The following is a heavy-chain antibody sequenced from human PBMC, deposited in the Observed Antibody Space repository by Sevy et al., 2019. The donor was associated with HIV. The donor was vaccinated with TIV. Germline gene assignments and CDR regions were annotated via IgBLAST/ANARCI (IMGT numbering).Heavy chain of an antibody. J-gene: IGHJ3*02. D-gene: IGHD3-22*01. CDR3: AKDRYHTSGYYPEGAFDI. V-gene: IGHV3-23*01. CDR2: ISGSGGST. CDR1: GFTFSSYA. Sequence: GGSLRLSCAASGFTFSSYALNWVRHAPGKGLEWVSTISGSGGSTYYAASVKGRFTISRDNSKNTLYLQMDSLRAEDTAVYYCAKDRYHTSGYYPEGAFDIWGQGTMVTVSS.